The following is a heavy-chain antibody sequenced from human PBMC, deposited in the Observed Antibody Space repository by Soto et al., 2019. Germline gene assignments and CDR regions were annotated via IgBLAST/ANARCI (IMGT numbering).Heavy chain of an antibody. CDR1: GGSINSSDHF. CDR2: VYYTETT. J-gene: IGHJ5*02. Sequence: SETLSLTCSLSGGSINSSDHFWGWIRQTPGKGLEWIGSVYYTETTYYNPSLKSPVTISVETSMNTFSLKVNSVTAADTGIYYCARQRVLSTNMFITSFHTWGQGTLVTVSS. CDR3: ARQRVLSTNMFITSFHT. D-gene: IGHD3-10*02. V-gene: IGHV4-39*01.